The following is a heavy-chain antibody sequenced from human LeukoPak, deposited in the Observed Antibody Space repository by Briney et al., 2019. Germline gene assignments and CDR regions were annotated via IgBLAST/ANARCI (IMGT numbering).Heavy chain of an antibody. V-gene: IGHV6-1*01. CDR2: TYYRSKWYN. D-gene: IGHD6-19*01. CDR3: ARDEGRSGWYTFDY. J-gene: IGHJ4*02. Sequence: SQTLSLTCAISGDSVSSNSATWNWIRQSPSRGLEWLGRTYYRSKWYNEYAESMKGRITINPDPSKNQFSLQLNSVTPEDTAVYYCARDEGRSGWYTFDYWGRGTLVTVSS. CDR1: GDSVSSNSAT.